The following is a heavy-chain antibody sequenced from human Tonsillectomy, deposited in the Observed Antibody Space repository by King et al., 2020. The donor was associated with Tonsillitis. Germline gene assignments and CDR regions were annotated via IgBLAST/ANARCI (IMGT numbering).Heavy chain of an antibody. D-gene: IGHD2-15*01. Sequence: VQLVESGGGLVKPGGSLRLSCAASGFTFTNAWMSWVRQAPGKGLEWVGRIKSKADSGTADYAGPVKGRFIISRDDSENGLYLQMNSLKTEDTALYYCTISLGYRNGCSCSANCFWGQGNLVTGSS. CDR1: GFTFTNAW. CDR2: IKSKADSGTA. J-gene: IGHJ1*01. CDR3: TISLGYRNGCSCSANCF. V-gene: IGHV3-15*01.